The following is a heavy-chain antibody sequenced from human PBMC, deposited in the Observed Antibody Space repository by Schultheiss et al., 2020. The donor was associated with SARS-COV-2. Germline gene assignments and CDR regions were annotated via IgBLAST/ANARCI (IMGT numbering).Heavy chain of an antibody. V-gene: IGHV3-53*01. J-gene: IGHJ2*01. CDR3: ARGTYYDTLTGYSLADGWYFDL. CDR1: GFTVSSNY. D-gene: IGHD3-9*01. Sequence: GGSLRLSCAASGFTVSSNYMSWVRQAPGKGLEWVSAISGSGGSTYYADSVKGRFTISRDNAKNTLFLQMNSLRAEDTAVYYCARGTYYDTLTGYSLADGWYFDLWGRGTVVTVSS. CDR2: ISGSGGST.